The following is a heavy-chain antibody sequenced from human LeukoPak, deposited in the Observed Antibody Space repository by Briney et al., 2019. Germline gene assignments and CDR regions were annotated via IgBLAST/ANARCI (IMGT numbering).Heavy chain of an antibody. J-gene: IGHJ4*02. CDR3: ARDEAAVAGFDY. Sequence: ASVKVSCKASGYTFTGYYMRWVRQAPGQGLEWMGRINPNSGGTNYAQKFQGRVTMTRDTSISTAYMELSRLRSDDTAVYYCARDEAAVAGFDYWGQGTLVTVSS. V-gene: IGHV1-2*06. D-gene: IGHD6-19*01. CDR2: INPNSGGT. CDR1: GYTFTGYY.